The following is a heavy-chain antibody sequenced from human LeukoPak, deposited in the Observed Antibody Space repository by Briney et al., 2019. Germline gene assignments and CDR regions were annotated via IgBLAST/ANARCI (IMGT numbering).Heavy chain of an antibody. CDR2: IYPDDSDT. V-gene: IGHV5-51*01. Sequence: GESLKISCKGSGYSFSSYWIGWVRQMPGKGLEWMGIIYPDDSDTRYSPSFQGQVTISADKSISTAYLQWSSLKASDTAMYYCARHPNNNYDDTTTYTYWGQGTLVTVSS. D-gene: IGHD2/OR15-2a*01. J-gene: IGHJ4*02. CDR1: GYSFSSYW. CDR3: ARHPNNNYDDTTTYTY.